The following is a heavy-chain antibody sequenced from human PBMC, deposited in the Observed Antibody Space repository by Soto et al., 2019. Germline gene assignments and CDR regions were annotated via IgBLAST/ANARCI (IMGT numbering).Heavy chain of an antibody. D-gene: IGHD2-21*02. J-gene: IGHJ5*02. V-gene: IGHV3-23*01. CDR1: GFTFSSYA. CDR2: ISGSGGST. CDR3: AKDPGCGGDCSYNWFDP. Sequence: EVQLLESGGGLVQPGGSLRLSCAASGFTFSSYAMSWVRQAPGKGLEWVSAISGSGGSTYYADSVKGRFTISRDNSKNTLYLQMNSLGAEDRAVYYWAKDPGCGGDCSYNWFDPWGQGTLVTVSS.